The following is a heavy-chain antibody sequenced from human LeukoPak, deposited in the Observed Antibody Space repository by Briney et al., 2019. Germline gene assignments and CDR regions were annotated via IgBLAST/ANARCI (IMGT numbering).Heavy chain of an antibody. CDR2: IKSKTDGGTT. D-gene: IGHD3-22*01. V-gene: IGHV3-15*01. J-gene: IGHJ4*02. CDR1: GFTFSNAW. Sequence: GVSLRLSCAASGFTFSNAWMSGVRQAPGKGLEWVGRIKSKTDGGTTDYAAPVKGRFTISRDDSKNTLYLQMNSLKTEDTAVYYCTTETLYYYDSSGYYDLNREFDYWGQGTLVTVYS. CDR3: TTETLYYYDSSGYYDLNREFDY.